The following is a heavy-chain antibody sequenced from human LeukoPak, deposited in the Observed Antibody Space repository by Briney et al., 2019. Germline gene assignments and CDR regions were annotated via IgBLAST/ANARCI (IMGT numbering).Heavy chain of an antibody. CDR1: GFTLSLYG. CDR2: ISASSSGI. CDR3: VRDPSSVRLPFGS. D-gene: IGHD6-6*01. J-gene: IGHJ4*02. Sequence: GGSLRLSCAVSGFTLSLYGMNWVRQAPGKGQEWISHISASSSGIFYADSVKGRFITSRDNTRSSLYLQMNSLRAEDTAVYYCVRDPSSVRLPFGSWGQGTLVTVSS. V-gene: IGHV3-48*01.